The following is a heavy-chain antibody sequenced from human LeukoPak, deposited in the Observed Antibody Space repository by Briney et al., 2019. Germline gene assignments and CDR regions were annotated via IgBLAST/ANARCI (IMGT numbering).Heavy chain of an antibody. CDR1: GFTFSGSA. CDR3: TRLKGYCSSTSCWNWFDP. D-gene: IGHD2-2*01. V-gene: IGHV3-73*01. Sequence: PGGSLRLSCAASGFTFSGSAMQWVRQASGKGLEWVGRIRSKANSYATAYAASVKGRFTISRDDSKNTAYLQMNSLKTEDTAVYYCTRLKGYCSSTSCWNWFDPWGQGTLVTVSS. CDR2: IRSKANSYAT. J-gene: IGHJ5*02.